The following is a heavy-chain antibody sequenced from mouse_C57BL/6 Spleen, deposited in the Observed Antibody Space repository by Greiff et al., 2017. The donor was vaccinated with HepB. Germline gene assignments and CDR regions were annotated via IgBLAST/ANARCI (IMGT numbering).Heavy chain of an antibody. CDR1: GYAFSSYW. CDR2: IYPGDGDT. D-gene: IGHD2-1*01. J-gene: IGHJ4*01. Sequence: VQLQQSGAELVKPGASVKISCKASGYAFSSYWMNWVKQRPGKGLEWIGQIYPGDGDTNYNGKFKGKATLTADKSSSTAYMQLSSLTSEDSAVYCWARSWDGKFAMDYWGQGTSVTVSS. V-gene: IGHV1-80*01. CDR3: ARSWDGKFAMDY.